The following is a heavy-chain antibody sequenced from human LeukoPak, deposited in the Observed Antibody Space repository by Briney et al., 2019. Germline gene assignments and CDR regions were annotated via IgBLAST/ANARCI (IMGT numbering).Heavy chain of an antibody. CDR2: IYYSGST. Sequence: SQTLSLTCTVSGGSISSGSYYWGWIRQPPGKGLEWIGSIYYSGSTYYNPSLKSRVTISVDTSKNQFSLKLSSVTAADTAVYYCARYVVRGVIIVWGQGTLVTVSS. CDR3: ARYVVRGVIIV. V-gene: IGHV4-39*01. CDR1: GGSISSGSYY. J-gene: IGHJ4*02. D-gene: IGHD3-10*01.